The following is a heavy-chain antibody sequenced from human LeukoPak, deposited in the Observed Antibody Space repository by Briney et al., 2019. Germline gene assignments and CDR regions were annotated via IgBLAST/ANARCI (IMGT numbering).Heavy chain of an antibody. CDR3: ARYCSGGSCYPGNSDAFDI. CDR1: GGSISSSNW. CDR2: IYHSGST. J-gene: IGHJ3*02. D-gene: IGHD2-15*01. V-gene: IGHV4-4*02. Sequence: PSGTLSLTCAVSGGSISSSNWWSWVRQPPGKGLECIGEIYHSGSTNYNPSLKSRVTISVDKSKNQFSLKLSSVTAADTAVYYCARYCSGGSCYPGNSDAFDIWGQGTMVTVSS.